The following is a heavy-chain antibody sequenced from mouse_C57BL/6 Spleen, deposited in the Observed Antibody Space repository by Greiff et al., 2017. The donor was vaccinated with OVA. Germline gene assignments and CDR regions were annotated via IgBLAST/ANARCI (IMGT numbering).Heavy chain of an antibody. D-gene: IGHD2-3*01. Sequence: VQLQQSDAELVKPGASVKISCKVSGYTFTDHTIHWMKQRPEQGLEWIGYIYPRDGSTKYNEKFKGKATLTADKSSSTAYMQLNSLTSEDSAVYFCAREGIYDGYYDYAMDYWGQGTSVTVSS. CDR1: GYTFTDHT. CDR3: AREGIYDGYYDYAMDY. J-gene: IGHJ4*01. CDR2: IYPRDGST. V-gene: IGHV1-78*01.